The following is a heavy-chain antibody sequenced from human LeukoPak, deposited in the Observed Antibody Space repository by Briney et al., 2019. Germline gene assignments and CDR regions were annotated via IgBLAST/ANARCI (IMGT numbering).Heavy chain of an antibody. D-gene: IGHD3-10*01. CDR2: SYTGGST. CDR1: GGSISSDSYY. J-gene: IGHJ5*02. CDR3: AREYYYGSGVWFDP. Sequence: SQTLYLTCTVSGGSISSDSYYWSWIRQPAGKGLEWIGRSYTGGSTNNNPSLKSRVTISVDTSKNQFSLKLSSVTAADTAVYYCAREYYYGSGVWFDPWGQGTLVTVSS. V-gene: IGHV4-61*02.